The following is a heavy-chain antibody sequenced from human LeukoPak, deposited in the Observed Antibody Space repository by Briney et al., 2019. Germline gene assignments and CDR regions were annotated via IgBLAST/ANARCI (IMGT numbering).Heavy chain of an antibody. CDR3: AREDWGIAAGFDY. Sequence: PSQTLSLTCTVSGGSISSGDYYWSWIRQPPGKGLEWIGYIYYSGNTYYNPSLKSRVTISVDTSKNQFSLKLSSVTAADTAVYYCAREDWGIAAGFDYWGQGTLVTVSS. CDR2: IYYSGNT. CDR1: GGSISSGDYY. J-gene: IGHJ4*02. D-gene: IGHD6-13*01. V-gene: IGHV4-30-4*01.